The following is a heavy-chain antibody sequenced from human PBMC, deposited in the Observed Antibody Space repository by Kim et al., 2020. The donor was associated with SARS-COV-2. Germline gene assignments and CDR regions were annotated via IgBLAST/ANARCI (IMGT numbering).Heavy chain of an antibody. V-gene: IGHV3-30*07. J-gene: IGHJ6*02. CDR3: ARVLLAQYYYYGMDV. Sequence: DSVKGRFTISRDNSKNTLYLQMNSLRAEDTAVYYCARVLLAQYYYYGMDVWGQGTTVTVSS. D-gene: IGHD2-15*01.